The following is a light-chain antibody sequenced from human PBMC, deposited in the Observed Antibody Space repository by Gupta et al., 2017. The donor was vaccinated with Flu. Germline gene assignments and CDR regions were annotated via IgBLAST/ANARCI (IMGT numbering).Light chain of an antibody. CDR1: QTVLYSSNNKNY. V-gene: IGKV4-1*01. CDR2: WAS. CDR3: QQDYGTPFT. Sequence: DIVMTQSPDSLAVSLGERATINCKSSQTVLYSSNNKNYLAWYQQKPGQPPNLLINWASTRESGVPDRFSGSGSGTDFTLTISSLQAEDVAVYYCQQDYGTPFTFGPGTKVDIK. J-gene: IGKJ3*01.